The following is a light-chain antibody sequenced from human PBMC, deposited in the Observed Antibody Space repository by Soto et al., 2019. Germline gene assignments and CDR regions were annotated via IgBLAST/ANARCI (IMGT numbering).Light chain of an antibody. CDR3: HERNYWPLT. J-gene: IGKJ4*01. CDR1: QSVSFY. Sequence: EIVLTQSQATLSLSPGERATLYCSASQSVSFYLAGYQQKPGETPRLLIDDATHRANSIPDRVSGSGSGTDVTLTCINLAPEDFGVYYCHERNYWPLTFGGGTKVEI. CDR2: DAT. V-gene: IGKV3-11*01.